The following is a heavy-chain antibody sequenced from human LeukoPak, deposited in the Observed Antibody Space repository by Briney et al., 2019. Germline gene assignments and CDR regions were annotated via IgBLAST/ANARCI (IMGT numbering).Heavy chain of an antibody. CDR1: GFTFSSYS. J-gene: IGHJ6*02. CDR3: ARDPADILTGYPQYYYYYGMDV. D-gene: IGHD3-9*01. CDR2: ISYDGSNK. V-gene: IGHV3-30*03. Sequence: GGSLRLSRAASGFTFSSYSMNWVRQAPGKGLEWVAVISYDGSNKYYADSVKGRFTISRDNSKNTLYLQMNSLRAEDTAVYYCARDPADILTGYPQYYYYYGMDVWSQGTTVTVSS.